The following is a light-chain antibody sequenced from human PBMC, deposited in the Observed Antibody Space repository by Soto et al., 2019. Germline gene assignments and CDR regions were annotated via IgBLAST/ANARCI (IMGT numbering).Light chain of an antibody. CDR1: QSVSTY. Sequence: EIVLTQSPATLSLSPGERATLSCRASQSVSTYLAWYQQKLGQAPRLLIYDASNRAPGIPARFSGSGSGTDFTLTISSLEPEDFAVYSCQHRSIWPLSFGGGTKVEIK. J-gene: IGKJ4*01. V-gene: IGKV3-11*01. CDR2: DAS. CDR3: QHRSIWPLS.